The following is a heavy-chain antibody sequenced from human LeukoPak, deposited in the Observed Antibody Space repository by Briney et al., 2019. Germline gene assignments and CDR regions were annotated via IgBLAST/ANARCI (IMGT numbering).Heavy chain of an antibody. CDR3: ARRAVVVVPAAISYFDY. CDR2: INPNSGGT. CDR1: GYTFTGYY. J-gene: IGHJ4*02. Sequence: ASVKVSCKASGYTFTGYYMHWVRQAPGQGLEWMGWINPNSGGTNYAQKFQGRVTMTRDTSISTAYMELSRLRSDDTAVYYCARRAVVVVPAAISYFDYWGQGTLVTVSS. V-gene: IGHV1-2*02. D-gene: IGHD2-2*01.